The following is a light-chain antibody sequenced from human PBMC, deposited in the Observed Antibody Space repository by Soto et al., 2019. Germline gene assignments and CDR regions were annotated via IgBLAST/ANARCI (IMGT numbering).Light chain of an antibody. Sequence: QSVLTQPASVSGSPGQSVTISCTGPRSDIGDSNFISWYQHSPGKAPRLLIYQVNNRPSGVSGRFSGSKAGNTASLTISGLLDDDEADYFCAAFRSGTSLVFDSGTKLTV. J-gene: IGLJ6*01. CDR1: RSDIGDSNF. CDR2: QVN. V-gene: IGLV2-14*01. CDR3: AAFRSGTSLV.